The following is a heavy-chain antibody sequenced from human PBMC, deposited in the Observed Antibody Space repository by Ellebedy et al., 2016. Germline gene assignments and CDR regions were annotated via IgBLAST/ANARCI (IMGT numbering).Heavy chain of an antibody. J-gene: IGHJ5*02. CDR2: IYTSGST. V-gene: IGHV4-4*07. CDR1: GGSISSYY. Sequence: SETLSLXCTVSGGSISSYYWSWIRQPAGKGLEWIGRIYTSGSTNYNPSLKSRVTISVDTSKNQFSLKLSSVTAADTAVYYCASFPQLGPAARPLLDFNWFNPWGQGTLVTVSS. D-gene: IGHD6-6*01. CDR3: ASFPQLGPAARPLLDFNWFNP.